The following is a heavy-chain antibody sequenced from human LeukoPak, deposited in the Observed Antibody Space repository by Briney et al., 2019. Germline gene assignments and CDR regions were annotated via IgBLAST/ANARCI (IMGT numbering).Heavy chain of an antibody. CDR1: GFTFGSYA. J-gene: IGHJ4*02. V-gene: IGHV3-23*01. Sequence: GGSLRLSCAASGFTFGSYALNWVRQAPGKGLEWVSSISGSGDLTYYADSVKGRFTISRDNAKNTLYLQMNSLRAGDTAVYYCASTPNGVAAIYFDYWGQGTLVTVSS. CDR2: ISGSGDLT. D-gene: IGHD2-15*01. CDR3: ASTPNGVAAIYFDY.